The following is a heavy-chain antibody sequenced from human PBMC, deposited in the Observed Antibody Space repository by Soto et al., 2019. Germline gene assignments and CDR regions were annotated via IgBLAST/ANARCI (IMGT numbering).Heavy chain of an antibody. CDR3: ARHPLDSSGSYNWFDP. CDR2: IDHSGST. D-gene: IGHD3-22*01. Sequence: SETLSLTCAVYGASFSDYYWTWLRQPPGKGLKWIGEIDHSGSTNYSPSLKSRVTISLDTSKNQFSLKLSSVTAADTAVYYCARHPLDSSGSYNWFDPWGQGTLVTVSS. V-gene: IGHV4-34*01. CDR1: GASFSDYY. J-gene: IGHJ5*02.